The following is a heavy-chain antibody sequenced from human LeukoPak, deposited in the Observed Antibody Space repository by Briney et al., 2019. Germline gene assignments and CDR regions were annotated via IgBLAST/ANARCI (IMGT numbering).Heavy chain of an antibody. D-gene: IGHD1-26*01. CDR2: IDWDDDK. CDR3: ARGSGTYYDI. Sequence: GSGPALVKPKQTLTLTCTFSGFSLSTSGMRVSWIRQPPGKALEWLARIDWDDDKFYSTSLKTRLTISKDTSKNQVVLTMTNMDPVDTATYYCARGSGTYYDIWGQGTMVTVSS. CDR1: GFSLSTSGMR. V-gene: IGHV2-70*04. J-gene: IGHJ3*02.